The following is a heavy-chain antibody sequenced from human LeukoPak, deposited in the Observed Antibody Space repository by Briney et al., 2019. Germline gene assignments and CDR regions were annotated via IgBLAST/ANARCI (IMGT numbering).Heavy chain of an antibody. D-gene: IGHD3-16*01. Sequence: PGGSLRLSCAGSGFTFRNYEMSWVRQAPGKGLEWVSHISRDGSTVYYRDSAKGRFTISRDNVKNSLYLQMNSLRVEDTGVYYCGRDLGDWYTSGFDDWGQGSLVIVSS. CDR3: GRDLGDWYTSGFDD. J-gene: IGHJ4*02. CDR1: GFTFRNYE. CDR2: ISRDGSTV. V-gene: IGHV3-48*03.